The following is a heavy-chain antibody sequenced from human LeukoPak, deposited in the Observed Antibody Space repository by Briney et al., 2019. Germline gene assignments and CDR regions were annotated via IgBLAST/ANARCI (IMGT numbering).Heavy chain of an antibody. V-gene: IGHV4-34*01. CDR3: ARGHVPAANFDY. CDR1: GGSFSGYY. Sequence: SSEPLSLTCAVYGGSFSGYYWSWIRQPPGKGLEWIGEINHSGSTNYNPSLKSRVTISVDTSKNQFSLKLSSVTAADTAVYYCARGHVPAANFDYWGQGTLVTVSS. D-gene: IGHD2-2*01. CDR2: INHSGST. J-gene: IGHJ4*02.